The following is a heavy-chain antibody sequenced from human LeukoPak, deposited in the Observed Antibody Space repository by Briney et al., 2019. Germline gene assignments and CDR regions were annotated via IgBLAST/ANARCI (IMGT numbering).Heavy chain of an antibody. V-gene: IGHV4-4*07. D-gene: IGHD6-13*01. CDR2: IYPSGTP. CDR1: GGSTSSYY. J-gene: IGHJ4*02. CDR3: ARGGAAAGAFDY. Sequence: SETLSLTCTVSGGSTSSYYWSWIRQPAGKGLEWIGRIYPSGTPNYNPSLKSRVTMSVDTSKKQFSLKLSSVTAADTAVYYCARGGAAAGAFDYWGQGTLVTVSS.